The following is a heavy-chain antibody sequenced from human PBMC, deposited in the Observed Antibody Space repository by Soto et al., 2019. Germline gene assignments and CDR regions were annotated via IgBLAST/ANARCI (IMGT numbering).Heavy chain of an antibody. D-gene: IGHD3-22*01. CDR1: GFTFTSSA. V-gene: IGHV1-58*01. J-gene: IGHJ4*02. Sequence: SVKVSCKASGFTFTSSAVQWVQQARGQRLEWIGWIVVGSGNTNYAQKFQERVTITRDMSTSTAYMELSSLRSEDTAVYYCAADAYYDSSGYPPLDYWGQGTLVTVSS. CDR3: AADAYYDSSGYPPLDY. CDR2: IVVGSGNT.